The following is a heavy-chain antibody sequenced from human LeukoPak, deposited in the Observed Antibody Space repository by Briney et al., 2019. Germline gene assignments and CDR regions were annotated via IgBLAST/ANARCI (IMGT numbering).Heavy chain of an antibody. CDR2: IYHSGST. CDR3: ARFLRYGSGSYWTHDPPYFDY. D-gene: IGHD3-10*01. Sequence: PSETLSLTCAVSGGSISSGGYSWSWIRQPPGKGLEWIGYIYHSGSTYYNPSLKSRVTISVDRSKNQFSLKLSSVTAADTAVYYCARFLRYGSGSYWTHDPPYFDYWGQGTLVTVSS. CDR1: GGSISSGGYS. V-gene: IGHV4-30-2*01. J-gene: IGHJ4*02.